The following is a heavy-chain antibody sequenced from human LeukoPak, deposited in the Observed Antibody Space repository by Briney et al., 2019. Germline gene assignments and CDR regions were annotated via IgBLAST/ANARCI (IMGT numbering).Heavy chain of an antibody. CDR2: INPSGGST. V-gene: IGHV1-46*01. D-gene: IGHD5-12*01. J-gene: IGHJ4*02. Sequence: ASVKVSCKASGYTFTSYYMHWVRQAPGQGLEWMGIINPSGGSTSYAQKFQGRVTMTSDTSTSTVYMELSSLRSEDTAVYYCARLYSGYDEFDYWGQGTLVTVSS. CDR1: GYTFTSYY. CDR3: ARLYSGYDEFDY.